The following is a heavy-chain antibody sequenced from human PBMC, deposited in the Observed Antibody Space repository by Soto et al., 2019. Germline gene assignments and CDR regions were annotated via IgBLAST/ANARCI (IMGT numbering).Heavy chain of an antibody. CDR2: IWYNGSNK. V-gene: IGHV3-33*01. CDR1: GFTFSSYG. CDR3: AIDDNIVVDTYYFDY. J-gene: IGHJ4*02. Sequence: QVQLVESGGGVVQPGRSLRLSCAASGFTFSSYGMHWVRQAPGKGLEWVAVIWYNGSNKYYADSVKGRFTISRDNSKNTLYLQMNSLRAEDTAVYYCAIDDNIVVDTYYFDYWGQGTLVTVSS. D-gene: IGHD5-12*01.